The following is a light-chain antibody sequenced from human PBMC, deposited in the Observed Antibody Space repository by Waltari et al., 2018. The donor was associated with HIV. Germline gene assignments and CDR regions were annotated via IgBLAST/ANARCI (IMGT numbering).Light chain of an antibody. CDR1: SSDLGGYNY. V-gene: IGLV2-8*01. Sequence: QSALTQPPSASGSPGQSVTISCTGSSSDLGGYNYLYWYQQRPGKAPRLLIYEVNRRPSGVPDRFSGSKSGNTASLTVSGLQAEDEADYYCSSYAGSNNLGVFGTGTRVSVL. J-gene: IGLJ1*01. CDR2: EVN. CDR3: SSYAGSNNLGV.